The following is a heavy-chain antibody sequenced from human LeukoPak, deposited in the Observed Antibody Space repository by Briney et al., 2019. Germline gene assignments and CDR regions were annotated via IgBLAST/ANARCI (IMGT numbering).Heavy chain of an antibody. D-gene: IGHD2-2*01. V-gene: IGHV3-30*18. CDR3: AKVSFHGGYQLLGGLDY. CDR2: ISYDGSNK. Sequence: GGSLRLSCAASGFPFSSYGMHWVRQAPGKGLEWVAVISYDGSNKYYADSVKGRFTISRDNSKNTLYLQMNSLRAEDTAVYYCAKVSFHGGYQLLGGLDYWGQGTLVTVSS. J-gene: IGHJ4*02. CDR1: GFPFSSYG.